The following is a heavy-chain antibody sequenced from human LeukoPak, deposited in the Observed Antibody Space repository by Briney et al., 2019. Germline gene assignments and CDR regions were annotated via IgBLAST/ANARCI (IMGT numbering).Heavy chain of an antibody. CDR1: GGSISSSSYY. J-gene: IGHJ4*02. CDR3: ARDYTTWELLDY. V-gene: IGHV4-39*02. Sequence: SETLSLTCTVSGGSISSSSYYWGWIRQPPGKGLEWIGSIYYSGSTYYNPSLKSRVTISVDTSKNQFSLKLSSVTAADTAVYYCARDYTTWELLDYWGQGTLVTVSS. D-gene: IGHD1-26*01. CDR2: IYYSGST.